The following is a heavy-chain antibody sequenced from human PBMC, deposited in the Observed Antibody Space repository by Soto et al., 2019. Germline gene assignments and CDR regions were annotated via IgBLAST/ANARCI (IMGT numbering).Heavy chain of an antibody. D-gene: IGHD3-16*01. CDR2: ISSSSSTI. CDR1: GFTFSSYS. CDR3: AGDYDYIWGSYY. J-gene: IGHJ4*02. V-gene: IGHV3-48*01. Sequence: GGSLRLSCAASGFTFSSYSMNWVRQAPGKGLEWVSYISSSSSTIYYADSVKGRFTSSRDNSKNSLFLQMNSLRAKDTSVYYCAGDYDYIWGSYYWGQGTLVTVSS.